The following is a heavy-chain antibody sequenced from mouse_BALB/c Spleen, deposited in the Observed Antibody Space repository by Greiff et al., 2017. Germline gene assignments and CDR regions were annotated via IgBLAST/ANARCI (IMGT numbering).Heavy chain of an antibody. CDR2: IYPGDGDT. D-gene: IGHD2-3*01. CDR1: GYTFTSYW. V-gene: IGHV1-87*01. J-gene: IGHJ1*01. Sequence: LQESGAELARPGASVKLSCKASGYTFTSYWMQWVKQRPGQGLEWIGAIYPGDGDTRYTQKFKGKATLTADKSSSTAYMQLSSLASEDSAVYYCARRVTYGYFDVWGAGTTVTVSS. CDR3: ARRVTYGYFDV.